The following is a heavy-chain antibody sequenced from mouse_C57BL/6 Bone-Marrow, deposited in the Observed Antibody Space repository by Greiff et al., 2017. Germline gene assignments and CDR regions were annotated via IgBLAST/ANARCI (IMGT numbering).Heavy chain of an antibody. V-gene: IGHV3-6*01. CDR3: GRRLAY. CDR1: GYSITSGYY. J-gene: IGHJ3*01. CDR2: ISYDGSN. Sequence: EVQVVESGPGLVKPSPSLSLTCPVTGYSITSGYYWNLNRQFPGNKLEWIGYISYDGSNNYNPSLKNRISFTRDTSKNQIFLKLNSVTTEDTATYYCGRRLAYWGQGTVVTVTA.